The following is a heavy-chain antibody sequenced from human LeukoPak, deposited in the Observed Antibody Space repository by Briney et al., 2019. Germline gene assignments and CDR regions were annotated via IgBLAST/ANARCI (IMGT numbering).Heavy chain of an antibody. J-gene: IGHJ4*02. CDR3: ATIRALDDTYFDY. D-gene: IGHD3-22*01. CDR1: GYTFTSYA. CDR2: INAGNGNT. V-gene: IGHV1-3*01. Sequence: GASVKVSCKASGYTFTSYAMHWVRQAPGQRLEWMGWINAGNGNTKYSQKFQGRVTITRDTSASTAYMELSSLRFEDTAVYYCATIRALDDTYFDYWGQGTLVTVSS.